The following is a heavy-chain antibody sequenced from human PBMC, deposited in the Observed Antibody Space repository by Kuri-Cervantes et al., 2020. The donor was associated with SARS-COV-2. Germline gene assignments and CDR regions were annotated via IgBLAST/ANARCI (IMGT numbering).Heavy chain of an antibody. D-gene: IGHD2-2*01. Sequence: ESLKISCAVYGGSFSGYYWSWIRQPPGKGLEWIGEINHSGSTNYNPSLKSRVTISVDTSKNQFSLKLSSVTAADPAVYYCARDCGSSTSCYALDPWGQGTLVTVSS. V-gene: IGHV4-34*01. CDR2: INHSGST. CDR1: GGSFSGYY. J-gene: IGHJ5*02. CDR3: ARDCGSSTSCYALDP.